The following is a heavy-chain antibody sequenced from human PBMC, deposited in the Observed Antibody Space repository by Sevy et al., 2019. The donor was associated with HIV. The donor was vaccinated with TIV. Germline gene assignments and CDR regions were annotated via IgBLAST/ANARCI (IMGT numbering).Heavy chain of an antibody. CDR3: ARAVIACDRTSCSVDWFDP. CDR2: ISTSGSTI. CDR1: GFTFSDYY. J-gene: IGHJ5*02. Sequence: GGSLRLSCAASGFTFSDYYMSWIRQAPGKGLEWVSYISTSGSTIYYADSVKGRFTISRDNAKNSLYLQMNSLRAEDTAVYYCARAVIACDRTSCSVDWFDPWGQGTLVTVSS. V-gene: IGHV3-11*01. D-gene: IGHD2-2*01.